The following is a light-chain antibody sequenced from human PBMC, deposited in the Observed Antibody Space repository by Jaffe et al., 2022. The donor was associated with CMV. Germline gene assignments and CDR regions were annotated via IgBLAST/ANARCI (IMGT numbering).Light chain of an antibody. CDR1: NIGHRN. J-gene: IGLJ2*01. CDR3: QVWDSSAI. V-gene: IGLV3-9*01. Sequence: SYELTQPLSVSVALGQTARLTCGGYNIGHRNVYWYQQKPGQAPVLVIYRDINRPSGIPERFSGSNSGNTATLTISRAQVGDEAAYYCQVWDSSAIFGGGTKLTVL. CDR2: RDI.